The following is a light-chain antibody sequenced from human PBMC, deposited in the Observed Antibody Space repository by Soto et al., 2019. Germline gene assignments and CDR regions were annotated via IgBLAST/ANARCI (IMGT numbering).Light chain of an antibody. CDR1: QSIARSY. V-gene: IGKV3-20*01. CDR2: ATS. CDR3: QQYGGSLKWA. J-gene: IGKJ1*01. Sequence: EIVLTQSPGTLSLSPGERATLSCRASQSIARSYLVGYQQRPGQAPRLLIYATSSRATGIADRFSGSGSGTEFTLTISRLEPEDFAVYYCQQYGGSLKWAFGQGTKVEIK.